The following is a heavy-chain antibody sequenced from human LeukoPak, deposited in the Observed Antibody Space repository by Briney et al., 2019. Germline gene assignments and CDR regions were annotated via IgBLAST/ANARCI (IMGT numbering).Heavy chain of an antibody. CDR1: GFTFSSYA. D-gene: IGHD6-13*01. CDR3: AKHPVPYSRYSSSWSLFDY. CDR2: ISGSGGNT. Sequence: GGSLRLSCAASGFTFSSYAMSWVRQAPGKGLEWVSAISGSGGNTYYADSVKGRFTISRDNSKNTLYLQMNRLRAEDTAVYYCAKHPVPYSRYSSSWSLFDYWGQGTLVTVSS. V-gene: IGHV3-23*01. J-gene: IGHJ4*02.